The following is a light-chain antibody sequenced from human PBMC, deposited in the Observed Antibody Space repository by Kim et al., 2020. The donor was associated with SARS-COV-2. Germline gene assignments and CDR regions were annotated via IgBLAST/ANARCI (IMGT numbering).Light chain of an antibody. Sequence: DIQMTQSPSTLSASVGDRVTITCRAGQSISSWLAWYQQKPRKAPKLLIYKASSLEGGVPSRFSGSGSGTEFTLTISSLQPDDFATYYCQQYNSFPWTFGQGTKVDIK. V-gene: IGKV1-5*03. CDR2: KAS. CDR1: QSISSW. J-gene: IGKJ1*01. CDR3: QQYNSFPWT.